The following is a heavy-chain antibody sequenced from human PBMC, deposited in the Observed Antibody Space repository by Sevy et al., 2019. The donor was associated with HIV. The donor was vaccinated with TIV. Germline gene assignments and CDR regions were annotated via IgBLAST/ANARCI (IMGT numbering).Heavy chain of an antibody. V-gene: IGHV3-23*01. CDR3: VKEVSQYSYSDY. Sequence: GGSLRLSCAASGFTFSSYAMSWVRQAPGKGLEWVSAISGSGGSTYYTDSVKGRFTISRDNSKNTVYLQMNSLRAEDTAVYYCVKEVSQYSYSDYWGQGTLVTVSS. J-gene: IGHJ4*02. CDR2: ISGSGGST. CDR1: GFTFSSYA. D-gene: IGHD5-18*01.